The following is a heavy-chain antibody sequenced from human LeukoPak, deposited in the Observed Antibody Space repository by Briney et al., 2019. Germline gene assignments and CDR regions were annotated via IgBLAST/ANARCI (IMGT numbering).Heavy chain of an antibody. CDR3: AKDGAAAGTNYYMDV. J-gene: IGHJ6*03. Sequence: GGSLRLSCAASGFTFDSYGMNWVRQAPGKGLEWVSGISGSGVYTYYADSVKGRFTISRDNSKNMLYLQMNSLRAEDTAVYYCAKDGAAAGTNYYMDVWGKGTTVTISS. V-gene: IGHV3-23*01. CDR1: GFTFDSYG. D-gene: IGHD6-13*01. CDR2: ISGSGVYT.